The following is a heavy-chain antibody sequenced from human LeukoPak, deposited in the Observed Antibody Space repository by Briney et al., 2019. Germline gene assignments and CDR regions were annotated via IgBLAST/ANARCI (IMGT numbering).Heavy chain of an antibody. J-gene: IGHJ4*02. V-gene: IGHV1-2*02. Sequence: GASVKVSCKASGYTFSDYYIHWVRQAPGQGLEWMGWINPNTGDTNYAHNFQGRVTLTRDTSISTAYMELSRLRSDDTAVYYCARDYERGRVVITTVGYWGQGTLVTVSS. CDR1: GYTFSDYY. CDR2: INPNTGDT. D-gene: IGHD3-22*01. CDR3: ARDYERGRVVITTVGY.